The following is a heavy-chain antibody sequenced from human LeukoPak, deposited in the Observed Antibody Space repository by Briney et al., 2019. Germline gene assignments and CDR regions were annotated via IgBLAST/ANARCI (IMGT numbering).Heavy chain of an antibody. CDR1: SYSFTGYF. J-gene: IGHJ3*02. CDR2: INPNNGGT. D-gene: IGHD7-27*01. CDR3: ARDPTGDMPAFDI. V-gene: IGHV1-2*02. Sequence: ASVKVSCKASSYSFTGYFMHWVRQAPGQGLEWMGWINPNNGGTNFAQKFQYRITLTRDTSISTAYMQLRALTSDDTAMYYCARDPTGDMPAFDIWGQGTMVAVSS.